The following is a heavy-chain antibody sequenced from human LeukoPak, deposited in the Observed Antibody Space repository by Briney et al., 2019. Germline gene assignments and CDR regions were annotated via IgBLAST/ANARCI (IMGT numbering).Heavy chain of an antibody. CDR1: GGTFSSYA. CDR3: ARVGAVAGFDY. Sequence: SVKVSCKASGGTFSSYAISWVRQAPGQGLEWMGRIIPILGIANYAQKFQGRVTITADKSTSTAYMELSSLRSEDTAVYYCARVGAVAGFDYWGRGTLVTVSS. V-gene: IGHV1-69*04. J-gene: IGHJ4*02. D-gene: IGHD6-19*01. CDR2: IIPILGIA.